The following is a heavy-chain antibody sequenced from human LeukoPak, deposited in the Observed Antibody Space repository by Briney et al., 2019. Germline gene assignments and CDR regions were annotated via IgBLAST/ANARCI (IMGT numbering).Heavy chain of an antibody. CDR3: ARYGSGIYYFDY. J-gene: IGHJ4*02. V-gene: IGHV1-8*01. D-gene: IGHD3-10*01. Sequence: GASVKVSCKASGYTFTSYDINWVRQATGQGLEWMGWMNPNSGNTGYAQKFQGRVTMTRNTSISTAYMELRSLRSDDTAVYYCARYGSGIYYFDYWGQGTLVTVSS. CDR2: MNPNSGNT. CDR1: GYTFTSYD.